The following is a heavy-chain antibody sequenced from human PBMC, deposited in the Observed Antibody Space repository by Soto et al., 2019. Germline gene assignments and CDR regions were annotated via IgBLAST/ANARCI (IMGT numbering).Heavy chain of an antibody. V-gene: IGHV4-39*01. CDR2: IYYSGST. CDR1: GGSISSSSYY. CDR3: YYYGMDV. J-gene: IGHJ6*02. Sequence: SETLSLTCTVSGGSISSSSYYWGWIRQPPGKGLEWIGSIYYSGSTYYNPSLKSRVTISEDTAVYYCTGSLLAYCSGGKCHTDYYYYGMDVWGPGTAVTVSS. D-gene: IGHD2-15*01.